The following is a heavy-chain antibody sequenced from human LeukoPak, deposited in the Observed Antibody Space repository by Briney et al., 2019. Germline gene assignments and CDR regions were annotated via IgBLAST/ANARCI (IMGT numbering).Heavy chain of an antibody. CDR1: GFTFSGSA. J-gene: IGHJ5*02. V-gene: IGHV3-73*01. CDR3: TRDRGTYNWFDP. CDR2: IDKKDNLYAT. D-gene: IGHD2-15*01. Sequence: GGSLRLSCAASGFTFSGSAIHWVRQSSGKGLEWVGHIDKKDNLYATAYAESVKGRFTISRDDSKDTAFLHMDSLKTEDTALYYCTRDRGTYNWFDPWGQGTLVTVSS.